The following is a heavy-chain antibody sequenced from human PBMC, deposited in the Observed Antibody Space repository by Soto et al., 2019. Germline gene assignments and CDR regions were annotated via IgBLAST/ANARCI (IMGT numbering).Heavy chain of an antibody. D-gene: IGHD7-27*01. CDR1: GHNFTCHH. Sequence: GSVNVSCKAAGHNFTCHHMHWVRQAPGQGLEWMGYIDLDNDNRASAQKFQGRFTTTRDTSITTAYMELSGLRPDDTAVYYCGLEPTGTGGFDYWGQGSLVSVSS. CDR3: GLEPTGTGGFDY. V-gene: IGHV1-2*02. CDR2: IDLDNDNR. J-gene: IGHJ4*02.